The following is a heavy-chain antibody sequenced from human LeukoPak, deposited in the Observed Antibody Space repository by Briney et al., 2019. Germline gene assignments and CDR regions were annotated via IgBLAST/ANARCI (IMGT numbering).Heavy chain of an antibody. V-gene: IGHV1-18*01. CDR2: ISAYNGNT. J-gene: IGHJ4*02. CDR1: GYTFTSYG. D-gene: IGHD3-3*01. Sequence: ASVKVSCTASGYTFTSYGISWVRQAPGQGLEWMGWISAYNGNTNYAQTFQGRFTMTTDRSTSTAYMELRSLRSDDTAVYYCARGQRFLEWLLDANFDYWGQGTLVTVSS. CDR3: ARGQRFLEWLLDANFDY.